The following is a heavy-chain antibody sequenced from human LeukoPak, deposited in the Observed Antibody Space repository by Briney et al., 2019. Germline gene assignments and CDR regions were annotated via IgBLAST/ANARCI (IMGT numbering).Heavy chain of an antibody. V-gene: IGHV1-8*03. Sequence: GASVKVSCKASGYTFTSYDINWVRQATGQGLVWMGWMNPNSGNTGYAQKFQGRVTITRNISISTAYMELSSLRSEDTAVYYCARDLGTALVNYWGQGTLVTVAS. D-gene: IGHD5-18*01. J-gene: IGHJ4*02. CDR2: MNPNSGNT. CDR3: ARDLGTALVNY. CDR1: GYTFTSYD.